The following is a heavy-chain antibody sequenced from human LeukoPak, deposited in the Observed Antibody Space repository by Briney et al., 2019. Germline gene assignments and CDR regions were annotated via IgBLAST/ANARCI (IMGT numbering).Heavy chain of an antibody. J-gene: IGHJ4*02. D-gene: IGHD3-22*01. CDR2: IKQDGSEK. CDR3: ARDQPYYYDSSGYFDY. V-gene: IGHV3-7*01. CDR1: GFTFSSYW. Sequence: HSGGSLRLSGAASGFTFSSYWMSWVRQAPGKGLEWVANIKQDGSEKYYVDSVKGRFTISRDNAKNSLYLQMNSLRAEDTAVYYCARDQPYYYDSSGYFDYWGQGALVTVSS.